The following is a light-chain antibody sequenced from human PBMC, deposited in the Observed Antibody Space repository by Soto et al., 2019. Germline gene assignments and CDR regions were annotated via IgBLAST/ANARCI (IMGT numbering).Light chain of an antibody. Sequence: EIVLTQSPGTLSLSPGERATLSCRASQSVSSTYLAWYQQKPGQAPRLLIYGASSRATGIPDRFSGSGSGTDFTLTISRLEPEDFALYYCQQHNGSPFSFGPGTKVDIK. CDR2: GAS. CDR1: QSVSSTY. V-gene: IGKV3-20*01. J-gene: IGKJ3*01. CDR3: QQHNGSPFS.